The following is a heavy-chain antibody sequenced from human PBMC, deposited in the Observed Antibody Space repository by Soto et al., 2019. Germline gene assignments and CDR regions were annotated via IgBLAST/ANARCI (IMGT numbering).Heavy chain of an antibody. CDR3: AGGGYYYYGMDV. CDR1: GGSISSYY. V-gene: IGHV4-59*01. Sequence: LSLTCTVSGGSISSYYWSWIRQPPGKGLEWIGYIYYSGSTNYNPSLKSRVTISVDTSKNQFSLKLSSVTAADTAVYYCAGGGYYYYGMDVWGQGTTVTVSS. CDR2: IYYSGST. D-gene: IGHD3-16*01. J-gene: IGHJ6*02.